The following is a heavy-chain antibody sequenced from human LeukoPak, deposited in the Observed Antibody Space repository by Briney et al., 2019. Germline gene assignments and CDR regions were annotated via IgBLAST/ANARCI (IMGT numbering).Heavy chain of an antibody. D-gene: IGHD4-17*01. CDR2: VSEGVGNT. V-gene: IGHV3-23*01. Sequence: GRSLRLSCAASGFAFTNYAITWVRQAPGKGLEWVSGVSEGVGNTYYADSVKGRFTLSRNPSKNSQYLQKNRLRGEGTALYYCAKREKGTTGRFFDYWGQGTLVTVSS. J-gene: IGHJ4*02. CDR1: GFAFTNYA. CDR3: AKREKGTTGRFFDY.